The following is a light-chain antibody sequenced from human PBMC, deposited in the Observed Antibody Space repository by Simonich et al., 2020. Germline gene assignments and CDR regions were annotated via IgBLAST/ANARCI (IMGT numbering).Light chain of an antibody. J-gene: IGKJ4*01. V-gene: IGKV1-NL1*01. CDR2: AAS. CDR1: KGISNS. Sequence: DIQMTQSPSSLSASVGNRFTITCRARKGISNSLAWYQQKPGKAPKLLLYAASRLESGVPSRFSGSGSGTDYTLTISSLQPEDFATYYCQQYYSTPLTFGGGTKVEIK. CDR3: QQYYSTPLT.